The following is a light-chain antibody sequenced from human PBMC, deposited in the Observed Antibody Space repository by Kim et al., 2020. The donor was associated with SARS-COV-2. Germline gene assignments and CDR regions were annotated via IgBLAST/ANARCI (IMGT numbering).Light chain of an antibody. J-gene: IGLJ1*01. CDR3: SSYTSSSTLYV. Sequence: QSALTQPASVSGSPGQSITISCTGTSSDVGGYNYVSWYQQHPGKAPKLIIYVVNNRPSGVSNRFSGSKSGNTASLTISGLQAEDEADYYCSSYTSSSTLYVFGTGTKVTVL. CDR1: SSDVGGYNY. CDR2: VVN. V-gene: IGLV2-14*03.